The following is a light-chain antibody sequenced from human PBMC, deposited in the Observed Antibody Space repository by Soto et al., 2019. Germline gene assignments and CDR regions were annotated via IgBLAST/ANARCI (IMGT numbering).Light chain of an antibody. J-gene: IGKJ3*01. CDR2: AAS. CDR1: QSVSSNF. Sequence: EIVLTQSPGTLSLSRGEGATLSCRASQSVSSNFLAWYQQKPGQAPRLLIYAASSRATGISDRFSGSGSETDFTFTIRRLEPEDFAVYYCQQYGSSPFTFGPGTKVDLK. CDR3: QQYGSSPFT. V-gene: IGKV3-20*01.